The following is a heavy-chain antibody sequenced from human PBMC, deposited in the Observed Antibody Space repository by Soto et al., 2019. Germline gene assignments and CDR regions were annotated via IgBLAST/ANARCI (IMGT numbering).Heavy chain of an antibody. Sequence: EVQLVESGGGLVQPGGSLRLSCAASGFTFSSYSMNWVRQAPGKGLEWVSYISSSSSTIYYADSVKGRFTISRDNAKNSLYLQMISLRAEDTAVYYCARAAVVYYYYMDVWGKGTTVTVSS. CDR2: ISSSSSTI. D-gene: IGHD5-18*01. CDR3: ARAAVVYYYYMDV. V-gene: IGHV3-48*01. J-gene: IGHJ6*03. CDR1: GFTFSSYS.